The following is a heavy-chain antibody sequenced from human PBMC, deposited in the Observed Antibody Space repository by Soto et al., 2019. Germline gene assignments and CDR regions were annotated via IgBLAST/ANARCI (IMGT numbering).Heavy chain of an antibody. CDR1: GYSFTSYW. J-gene: IGHJ6*02. V-gene: IGHV5-51*01. CDR2: IYPGDSDT. Sequence: GESLKTSCEGSGYSFTSYWIGWVRQMPGKGLEWMGIIYPGDSDTRYSPSFQGQVTISADKSISTAYLQWSSLKASDTAMYYCASLYGDYSYYYYYGMDVWGQGTTVTVS. D-gene: IGHD4-17*01. CDR3: ASLYGDYSYYYYYGMDV.